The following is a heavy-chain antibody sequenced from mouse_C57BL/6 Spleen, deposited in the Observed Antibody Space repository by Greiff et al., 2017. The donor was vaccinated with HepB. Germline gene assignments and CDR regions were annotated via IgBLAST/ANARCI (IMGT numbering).Heavy chain of an antibody. D-gene: IGHD1-1*01. CDR3: TGFYYGSSLYYFDY. Sequence: EVQLQQSGAELVRPGASVKLSCTASGFNIKDDYMHWVKQRPEQGLEWIGWIDPENGDTEYGSKFQGKATITADTSSNTSYLQLSSLTSEDTAVYYCTGFYYGSSLYYFDYWGQGTTLTVSS. CDR2: IDPENGDT. V-gene: IGHV14-4*01. CDR1: GFNIKDDY. J-gene: IGHJ2*01.